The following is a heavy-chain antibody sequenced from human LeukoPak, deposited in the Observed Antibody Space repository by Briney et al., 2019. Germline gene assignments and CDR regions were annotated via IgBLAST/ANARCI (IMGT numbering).Heavy chain of an antibody. CDR3: ARSDGYGLVGI. CDR2: IYTSGIT. CDR1: GGSISSGSYY. D-gene: IGHD3-10*01. V-gene: IGHV4-61*02. J-gene: IGHJ3*02. Sequence: SETLSLTCTVSGGSISSGSYYWNWIRQPAGKGLEWIGRIYTSGITNYNPSLKSRVTISVDTSKNQFSLKLSSVTAADTAVYYCARSDGYGLVGIWGQGTMVTVSS.